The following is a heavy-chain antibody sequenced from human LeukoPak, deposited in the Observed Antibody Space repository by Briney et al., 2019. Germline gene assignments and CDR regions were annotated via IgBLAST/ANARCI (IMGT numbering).Heavy chain of an antibody. J-gene: IGHJ4*02. CDR2: INPSGGTT. CDR1: GYTFTGYY. CDR3: AREPVGGSANEDRYYFDY. D-gene: IGHD3-16*01. V-gene: IGHV1-46*01. Sequence: ASVKVSCKASGYTFTGYYMHWVRQAPGQGLEWMGIINPSGGTTNYAQKFQGRVTMTRDTSTNTVYMDLSSLRSEDTAVYYCAREPVGGSANEDRYYFDYWGQGALVTVSS.